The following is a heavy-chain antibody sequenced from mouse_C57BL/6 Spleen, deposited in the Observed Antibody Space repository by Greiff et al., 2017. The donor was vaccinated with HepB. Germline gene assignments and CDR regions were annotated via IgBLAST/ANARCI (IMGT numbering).Heavy chain of an antibody. J-gene: IGHJ4*01. Sequence: EVKLQESEGGLVQPGSSMKLSCTASGFTFSDYYMAWVRQVPEKGLEWVANINYDGSSTYYLDSLKSRFIISRDNAKNILYLQMSSLKSEDTATYYCAREERVYDYEDYYAMDYWGQGTSVTVSS. V-gene: IGHV5-16*01. CDR1: GFTFSDYY. CDR2: INYDGSST. D-gene: IGHD2-4*01. CDR3: AREERVYDYEDYYAMDY.